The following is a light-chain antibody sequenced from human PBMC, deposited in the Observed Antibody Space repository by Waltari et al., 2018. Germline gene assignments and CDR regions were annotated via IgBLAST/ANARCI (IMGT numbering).Light chain of an antibody. Sequence: QSVLTQPPSVSAPPGQKVTISCSGSTPNHRNDFVTWYQPLPGTVPKPLVYDTYNRPSGIPDRFSGSKSGTSATLDITGLQTGDEAHYYCGAWDTSLTAYVFGTGTEVTVL. V-gene: IGLV1-51*01. J-gene: IGLJ1*01. CDR2: DTY. CDR1: TPNHRNDF. CDR3: GAWDTSLTAYV.